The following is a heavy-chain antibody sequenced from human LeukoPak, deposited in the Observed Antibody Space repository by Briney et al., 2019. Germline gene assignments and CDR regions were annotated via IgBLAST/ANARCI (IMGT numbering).Heavy chain of an antibody. Sequence: SETLSLTCTVSGGSISSGGYYWSWIRQPPGKGLEWIGYIYYSGSTNYNPSLKSRVTISVDTSKNQFSLKLSSVTAADTAVYYCARELRAVAGTGGGLDNWGQGTLVTVSS. CDR3: ARELRAVAGTGGGLDN. CDR1: GGSISSGGYY. V-gene: IGHV4-61*08. CDR2: IYYSGST. D-gene: IGHD6-19*01. J-gene: IGHJ4*02.